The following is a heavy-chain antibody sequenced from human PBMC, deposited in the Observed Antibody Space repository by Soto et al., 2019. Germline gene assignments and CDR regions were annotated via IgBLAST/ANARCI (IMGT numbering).Heavy chain of an antibody. J-gene: IGHJ4*02. V-gene: IGHV3-30*03. CDR1: GFTFSSYG. Sequence: GGSLRLSCAASGFTFSSYGMHWVRQAPGKGLEWVAVISYDGSNKYYADSVKGRFTISRDNSKNTLYLQMNSLRAEDTAVYYCATGLRQQLVLHLFDYWGQGTLVTVSS. CDR3: ATGLRQQLVLHLFDY. D-gene: IGHD6-13*01. CDR2: ISYDGSNK.